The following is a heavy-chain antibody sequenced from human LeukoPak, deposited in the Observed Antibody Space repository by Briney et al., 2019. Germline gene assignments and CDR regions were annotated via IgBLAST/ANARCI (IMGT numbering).Heavy chain of an antibody. CDR2: IHYSGSA. Sequence: SETLSLTCSVSGGSISSSSYYWGWIRQPPGKGLDWIGSIHYSGSAYYKPSLRSRATISIEASKNQFSLKLSSVTAADTAVYYCARCNVDIVATPRFDPWGQGTLVTVSS. CDR3: ARCNVDIVATPRFDP. J-gene: IGHJ5*02. CDR1: GGSISSSSYY. D-gene: IGHD5-12*01. V-gene: IGHV4-39*07.